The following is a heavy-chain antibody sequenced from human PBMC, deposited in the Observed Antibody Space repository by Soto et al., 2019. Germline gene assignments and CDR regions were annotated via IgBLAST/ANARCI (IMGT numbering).Heavy chain of an antibody. V-gene: IGHV1-69*02. Sequence: SVKVSCKASGGTFSSYTISWVRQAPGQGLEWMGRIIPILGIANYAQTFQGRVTITADKSTSTAYMELSSLRSEDTAVYYCARGALVDTATVSWFDPWGQGTLVTVSS. CDR2: IIPILGIA. CDR1: GGTFSSYT. CDR3: ARGALVDTATVSWFDP. J-gene: IGHJ5*02. D-gene: IGHD5-18*01.